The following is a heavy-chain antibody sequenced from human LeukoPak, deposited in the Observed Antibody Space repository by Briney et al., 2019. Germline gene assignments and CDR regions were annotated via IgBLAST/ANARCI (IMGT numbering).Heavy chain of an antibody. J-gene: IGHJ4*02. CDR1: GFTLSSYW. V-gene: IGHV3-74*03. D-gene: IGHD6-25*01. CDR3: ARDPAPQRH. Sequence: GGSLRLSCAASGFTLSSYWMHWVRQAPGKGLVWVSRINSDGSSITYADSVKGRFTISRDNAKNTVSLQMNNLRAEDTAVYYCARDPAPQRHWGQGTLVSVSS. CDR2: INSDGSSI.